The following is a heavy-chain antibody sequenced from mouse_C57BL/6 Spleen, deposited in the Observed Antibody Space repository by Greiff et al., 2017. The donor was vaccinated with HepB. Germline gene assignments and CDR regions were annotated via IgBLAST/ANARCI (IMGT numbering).Heavy chain of an antibody. V-gene: IGHV5-4*03. D-gene: IGHD1-1*01. Sequence: DVKLVESGGGLVKPGGSLKLSCAASGFTFSSYAMSWVRQTPEKRLEWVATISDGGSYTYYPDNVKGRFTISRDNAKNNLYLQMSHLKSEDTAMYYCARGGNYESYFDVWGTGTTVTVSS. CDR3: ARGGNYESYFDV. CDR1: GFTFSSYA. J-gene: IGHJ1*03. CDR2: ISDGGSYT.